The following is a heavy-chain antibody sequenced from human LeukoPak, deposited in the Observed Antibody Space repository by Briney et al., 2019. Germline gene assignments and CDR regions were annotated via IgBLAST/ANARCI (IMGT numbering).Heavy chain of an antibody. CDR3: ARVSVAAAGPFDY. Sequence: PSETLSLTCTVSGVSISRGSHYWSWIRQPAGKGLEWIGRIHTIGNTNYSPSLWRRVTISVDTSKNQFSLKLSSVTAADTAVYYCARVSVAAAGPFDYWGQGTLVTVSS. V-gene: IGHV4-61*02. J-gene: IGHJ4*02. D-gene: IGHD6-13*01. CDR2: IHTIGNT. CDR1: GVSISRGSHY.